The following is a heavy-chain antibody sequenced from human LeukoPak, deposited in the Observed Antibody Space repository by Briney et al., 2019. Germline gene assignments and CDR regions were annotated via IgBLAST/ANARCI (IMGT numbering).Heavy chain of an antibody. CDR2: INHSGST. D-gene: IGHD3-22*01. V-gene: IGHV4-34*01. CDR3: ARSRYYDSSGYYRPYYFDY. Sequence: SETLSLTCAVYGGSFSGYYWSWIRQPPGKGLEWIGEINHSGSTNYNPSLKSRVTISVDTSKNQFSLKLSSVTAADTAVYYCARSRYYDSSGYYRPYYFDYWGQGTLVTVSS. J-gene: IGHJ4*02. CDR1: GGSFSGYY.